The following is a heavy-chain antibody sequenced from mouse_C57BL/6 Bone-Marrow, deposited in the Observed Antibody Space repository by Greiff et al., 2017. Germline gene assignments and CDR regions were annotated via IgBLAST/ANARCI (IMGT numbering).Heavy chain of an antibody. CDR2: IHPNSGST. CDR1: GYTFTSYW. D-gene: IGHD2-4*01. Sequence: QVQLQQPGAELVKPGASVKLSCKASGYTFTSYWMNWVKQRPGQGLEWIGMIHPNSGSTNYNEKFKSKATLTVDKSSSTAYMQLSSLTSEDAAVYYCASYYDYGAWFAYWGQGTLVTVSA. V-gene: IGHV1-64*01. CDR3: ASYYDYGAWFAY. J-gene: IGHJ3*01.